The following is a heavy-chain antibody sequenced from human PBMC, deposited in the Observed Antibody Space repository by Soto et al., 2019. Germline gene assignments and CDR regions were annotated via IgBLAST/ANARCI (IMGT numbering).Heavy chain of an antibody. CDR3: ASGMAVAAPVVLTLDY. CDR2: IIPIFGTA. Sequence: SVKVSCKASGGTFSSYAISWVRQAPGQGLEWMGGIIPIFGTANYAQKFQGRVTITADESTSTAYMELSSLRSEDTAVYYCASGMAVAAPVVLTLDYGGQGTLVTVSS. V-gene: IGHV1-69*13. D-gene: IGHD2-15*01. CDR1: GGTFSSYA. J-gene: IGHJ4*02.